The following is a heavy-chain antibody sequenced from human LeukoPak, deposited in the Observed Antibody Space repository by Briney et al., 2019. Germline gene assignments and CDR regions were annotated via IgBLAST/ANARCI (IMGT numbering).Heavy chain of an antibody. CDR3: ARIADRHVDYFFDY. D-gene: IGHD6-6*01. V-gene: IGHV1-18*01. CDR2: ISAYNGET. CDR1: GYTFSNFG. J-gene: IGHJ4*02. Sequence: ASVKVSCKSSGYTFSNFGFTWVRQAPGQGLEWMGWISAYNGETKFAQKLQGRVTMTTDTSASTAYMELRSLRSDDTAVYYCARIADRHVDYFFDYWGQGTLVTVS.